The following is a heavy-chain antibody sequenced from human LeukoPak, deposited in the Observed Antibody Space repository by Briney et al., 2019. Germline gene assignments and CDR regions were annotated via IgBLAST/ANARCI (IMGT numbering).Heavy chain of an antibody. CDR1: GGTFSSYA. CDR3: ARDPKLRFSDYYYGMDV. J-gene: IGHJ6*02. CDR2: IIPIFGTA. Sequence: ASVTVSCKASGGTFSSYAISWVRQAPGQGLEWMGGIIPIFGTANYAQKFQGRVTITADESTSTAYMELSSLRSEDTAVYYCARDPKLRFSDYYYGMDVWGQGTTVTVSS. V-gene: IGHV1-69*13. D-gene: IGHD3-3*01.